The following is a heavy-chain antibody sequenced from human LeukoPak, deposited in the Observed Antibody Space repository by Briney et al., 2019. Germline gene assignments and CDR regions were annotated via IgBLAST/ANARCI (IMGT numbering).Heavy chain of an antibody. CDR1: GGSISRSRYY. CDR3: ARESYGSRSYDYYYYYMDV. V-gene: IGHV4-39*07. J-gene: IGHJ6*03. D-gene: IGHD3-10*01. CDR2: IYYSGST. Sequence: SETLSLTCTVSGGSISRSRYYWGCIRQPPGKGLEWIGSIYYSGSTYYNPSLKSRVTTSVDTSKNQFSLKLSSVTAADTAVYYCARESYGSRSYDYYYYYMDVWGKGTTVTVSS.